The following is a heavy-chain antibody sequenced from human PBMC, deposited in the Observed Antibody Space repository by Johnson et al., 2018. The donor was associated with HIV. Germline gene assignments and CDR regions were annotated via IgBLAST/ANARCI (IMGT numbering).Heavy chain of an antibody. CDR2: MSYDGSNK. CDR3: AREGIAAKEPWRAFDM. CDR1: GFTLSTYG. J-gene: IGHJ3*02. D-gene: IGHD6-13*01. V-gene: IGHV3-30*03. Sequence: QVQLVESGGGVVQPGRSLRLSCVASGFTLSTYGMHWVRQAPGKGLEWVAVMSYDGSNKYYADSVKGRFTITRDSPKNTLYLQMNSLRAEDTAVYYCAREGIAAKEPWRAFDMWGQGTTVAVSS.